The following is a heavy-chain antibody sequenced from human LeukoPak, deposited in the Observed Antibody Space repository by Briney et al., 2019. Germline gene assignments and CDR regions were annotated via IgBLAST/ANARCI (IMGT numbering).Heavy chain of an antibody. D-gene: IGHD5-18*01. CDR1: GYTFTGYY. V-gene: IGHV1-46*01. CDR3: ARDSYGYGGAFDI. CDR2: INPNGGST. J-gene: IGHJ3*02. Sequence: ASVKVSCKASGYTFTGYYIHWVRQAPGQGLEWMGWINPNGGSTNYAQKFQGRVTMTRDTSTSTVYMEMSSLRSEDTAVYYCARDSYGYGGAFDIWGQGTMVTVSS.